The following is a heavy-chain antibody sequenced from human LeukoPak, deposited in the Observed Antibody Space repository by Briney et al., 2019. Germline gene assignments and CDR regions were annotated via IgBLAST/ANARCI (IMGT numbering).Heavy chain of an antibody. CDR2: IYPGDSDT. Sequence: GESLKISCKGSGYSFATYWIAWVRQMPGKGLEWMGIIYPGDSDTRYSPSFQGQVTISADKFISTAYLQWSSLRASDTAIYYCARRAHHDAFDIWGQGTMVTVSS. CDR3: ARRAHHDAFDI. J-gene: IGHJ3*02. CDR1: GYSFATYW. V-gene: IGHV5-51*01.